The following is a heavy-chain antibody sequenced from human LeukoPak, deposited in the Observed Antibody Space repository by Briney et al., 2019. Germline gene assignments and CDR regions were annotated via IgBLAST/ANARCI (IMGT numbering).Heavy chain of an antibody. CDR1: GYTFTSYG. D-gene: IGHD1-26*01. V-gene: IGHV1-18*01. Sequence: GASVKVSCKASGYTFTSYGISWVRQAPGQGLEWMGWVSAYNGNTNYAQKLQGRVTMTTDTSTSTAYMELRSLRSDDTAVYYCARDSSVGETAWGFDPWGQGTLVTVSS. CDR2: VSAYNGNT. J-gene: IGHJ5*02. CDR3: ARDSSVGETAWGFDP.